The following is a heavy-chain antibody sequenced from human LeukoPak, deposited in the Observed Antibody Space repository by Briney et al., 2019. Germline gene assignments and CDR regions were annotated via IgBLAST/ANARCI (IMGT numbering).Heavy chain of an antibody. CDR3: ARVLRAAALPLYYYYGMDV. Sequence: GGSLRLSCAASGFTFSDYYMSWIRQVPGKGLEWVSYISTSSSYTNYADSVKGRFTISRDNAKNSLYLQMNSLRAEDTAVYYCARVLRAAALPLYYYYGMDVWGQGTTVTVSS. CDR1: GFTFSDYY. CDR2: ISTSSSYT. D-gene: IGHD6-13*01. V-gene: IGHV3-11*06. J-gene: IGHJ6*02.